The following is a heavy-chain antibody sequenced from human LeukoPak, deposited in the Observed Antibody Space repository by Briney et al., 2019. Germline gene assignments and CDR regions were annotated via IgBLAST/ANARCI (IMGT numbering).Heavy chain of an antibody. CDR2: ISYIGST. J-gene: IGHJ3*02. V-gene: IGHV4-59*08. CDR1: GAAISNYY. CDR3: ARRSGTYAFDI. D-gene: IGHD1-26*01. Sequence: SETLSLTCTVSGAAISNYYWSWIRQPPGKGLEWMGYISYIGSTNYSPSLKSRVAISVDTSKNQISLNLHSVTAADTAVFYCARRSGTYAFDIRGQGAMVTVSS.